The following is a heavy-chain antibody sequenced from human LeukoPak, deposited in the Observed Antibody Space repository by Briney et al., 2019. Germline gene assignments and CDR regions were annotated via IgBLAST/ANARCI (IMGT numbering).Heavy chain of an antibody. CDR3: ARVGAAADLYYFDY. J-gene: IGHJ4*02. CDR1: GFTFSSYE. V-gene: IGHV3-48*03. Sequence: GGSLRLSCAASGFTFSSYEMNWVRQAPGKGLEWVSYISSSGSTIYYADSVKGRFTISRDNAKNSLHLQMNSLRAEDTAVYYCARVGAAADLYYFDYWGQGTLVTVSS. CDR2: ISSSGSTI. D-gene: IGHD6-13*01.